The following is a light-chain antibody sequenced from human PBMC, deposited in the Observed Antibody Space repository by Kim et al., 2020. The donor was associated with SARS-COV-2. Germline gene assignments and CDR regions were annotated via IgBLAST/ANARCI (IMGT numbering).Light chain of an antibody. J-gene: IGLJ2*01. CDR1: NTGRKS. CDR2: YDS. CDR3: HVWDTSSDHVV. Sequence: SYELTQPPSVSVAPGKTARITCGGNNTGRKSVHWYQQKPGQAPVVVIYYDSDRPSGIPERFSGSNSGNTATLTLSRVEAGDEADYYCHVWDTSSDHVVFGGGTQLTVL. V-gene: IGLV3-21*04.